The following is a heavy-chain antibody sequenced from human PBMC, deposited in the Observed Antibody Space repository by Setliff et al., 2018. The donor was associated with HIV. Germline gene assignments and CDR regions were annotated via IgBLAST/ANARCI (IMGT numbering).Heavy chain of an antibody. D-gene: IGHD5-12*01. CDR2: IYYSGST. Sequence: SETLSLTCTVSDGSFSSDYWTWIRQTPGKGLEWIGYIYYSGSTKYTPSLTSRVTISVDTSKNPFSLKLTSVTAADTAVYYCARAEMATIVAFDIWGRGTMVTVSS. CDR3: ARAEMATIVAFDI. V-gene: IGHV4-59*01. J-gene: IGHJ3*02. CDR1: DGSFSSDY.